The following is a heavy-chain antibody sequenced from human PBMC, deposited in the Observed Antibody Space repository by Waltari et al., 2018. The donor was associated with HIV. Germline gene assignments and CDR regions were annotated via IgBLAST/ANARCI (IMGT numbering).Heavy chain of an antibody. D-gene: IGHD2-21*01. V-gene: IGHV3-74*01. CDR1: GFPFSSQW. CDR3: ARGCGGLSCNTRHFDY. CDR2: INNNGMER. Sequence: EESLVESGGTKVKSGGSLRISCTASGFPFSSQWMHWVRHTPGKGLVCLAGINNNGMERRYADFVRGRSTISRDNAESSLYLQMNSLGAEDTSVYYCARGCGGLSCNTRHFDYWGQGTLVTVSS. J-gene: IGHJ4*02.